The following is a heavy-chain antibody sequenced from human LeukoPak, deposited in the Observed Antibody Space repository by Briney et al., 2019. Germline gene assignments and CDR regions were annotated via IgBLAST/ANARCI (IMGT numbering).Heavy chain of an antibody. J-gene: IGHJ4*02. Sequence: PGGSLRLSCAASGFTFSSNTMSWVRQAPGKGLEWVSLISADGGSTFSADSVKGRFSIPRDNSKNSLYLQMNSLRSEDTAMYYCAKESGKFDYWGQGTLVAVSS. CDR1: GFTFSSNT. CDR3: AKESGKFDY. V-gene: IGHV3-43*02. CDR2: ISADGGST.